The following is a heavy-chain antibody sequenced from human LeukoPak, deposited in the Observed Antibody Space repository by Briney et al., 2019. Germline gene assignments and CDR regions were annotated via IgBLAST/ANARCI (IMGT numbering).Heavy chain of an antibody. Sequence: GGSLRLSCAVSGFTFSSYWMHWVRHAPGKWLVWVSRINSDGSSTSYADSVKGRFTISRDNAKNTLYLQMNSLRAEDTAVYYCARDLYYYDSSGYPTLGHWGQGTLVTVSS. CDR2: INSDGSST. V-gene: IGHV3-74*01. J-gene: IGHJ4*02. CDR3: ARDLYYYDSSGYPTLGH. CDR1: GFTFSSYW. D-gene: IGHD3-22*01.